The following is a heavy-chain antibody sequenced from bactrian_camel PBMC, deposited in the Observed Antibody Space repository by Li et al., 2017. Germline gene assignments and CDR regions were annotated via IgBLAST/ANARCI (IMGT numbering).Heavy chain of an antibody. CDR3: AIRATPLDLAYYSEVAPADFTD. CDR1: GDTISRYC. D-gene: IGHD4*01. J-gene: IGHJ6*01. CDR2: IRNDGTT. Sequence: QVQLVESGGGSVQAGGSLRLSCVASGDTISRYCMGWFRQAPGKKREGVASIRNDGTTNYADSAKGRFTISKDNAKNTLYLQMNSLEPEDTAVYYCAIRATPLDLAYYSEVAPADFTDWGQGTQVTVS. V-gene: IGHV3S55*01.